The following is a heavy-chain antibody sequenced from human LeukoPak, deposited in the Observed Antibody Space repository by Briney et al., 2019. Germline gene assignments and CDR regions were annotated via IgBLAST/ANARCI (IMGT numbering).Heavy chain of an antibody. CDR2: ISGSGGNT. J-gene: IGHJ3*02. D-gene: IGHD3-22*01. Sequence: GGSLRLSCAASGFTFSNAWMSWVRQAPGKGLEWVSTISGSGGNTYYADSVKGRFTISRDNSKNTLYLQMISLRAEDTAVYYCAKDGYYASDAFDIWGQGTMVTVSS. CDR3: AKDGYYASDAFDI. CDR1: GFTFSNAW. V-gene: IGHV3-23*01.